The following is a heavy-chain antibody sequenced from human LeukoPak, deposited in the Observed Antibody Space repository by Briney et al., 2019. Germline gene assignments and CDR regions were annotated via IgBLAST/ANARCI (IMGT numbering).Heavy chain of an antibody. Sequence: PGGSLRLSCAASGFTFSNYSMNWVRQAPGKGLEWVSYISRSSTTIYYADSVKGRFTISRDNAKNSLYLQMNSLRAEDTAVYYCATSGSSSSWYFGWGQGTLVTVSS. CDR1: GFTFSNYS. CDR3: ATSGSSSSWYFG. D-gene: IGHD6-13*01. V-gene: IGHV3-48*01. J-gene: IGHJ4*02. CDR2: ISRSSTTI.